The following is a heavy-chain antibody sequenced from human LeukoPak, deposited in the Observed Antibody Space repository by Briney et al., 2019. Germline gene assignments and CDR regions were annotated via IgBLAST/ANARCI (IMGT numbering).Heavy chain of an antibody. V-gene: IGHV4-39*07. Sequence: SETLSLTCTVSGGSISSSSYYWGWVRQPPGKGLEWIGSISYSGSTNYNPSLKSRVTISVDRSKNQFSLKMSSVTAADTAVYYCARVGYYDSSGYYYWYFDYWGQGTLVTVSS. CDR1: GGSISSSSYY. D-gene: IGHD3-22*01. CDR2: ISYSGST. J-gene: IGHJ4*02. CDR3: ARVGYYDSSGYYYWYFDY.